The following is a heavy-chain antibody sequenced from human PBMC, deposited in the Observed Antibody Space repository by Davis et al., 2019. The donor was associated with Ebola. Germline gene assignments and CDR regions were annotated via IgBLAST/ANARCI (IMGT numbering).Heavy chain of an antibody. Sequence: PSETLSLTCAVYGGSFSGYYWSWIRQPPGKGLEWIGYVYYSGSTNYNPSLKSRVTISVDTSKNQFSLKLSSVTAADTAVYYCAAIAAAGTGDYWGQGTLVTVSS. CDR2: VYYSGST. CDR3: AAIAAAGTGDY. J-gene: IGHJ4*02. V-gene: IGHV4-59*01. D-gene: IGHD6-13*01. CDR1: GGSFSGYY.